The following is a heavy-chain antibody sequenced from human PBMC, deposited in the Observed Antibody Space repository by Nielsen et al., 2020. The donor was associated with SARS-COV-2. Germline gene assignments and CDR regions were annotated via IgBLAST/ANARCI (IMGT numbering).Heavy chain of an antibody. V-gene: IGHV2-70*04. J-gene: IGHJ4*02. CDR1: GFSLSTSGMR. D-gene: IGHD1-26*01. CDR3: ARHGGIVGAGGGFDY. CDR2: IDWDDDK. Sequence: SGPTLVKPTQTLTLTCTFSGFSLSTSGMRVSWIRQPPGKALEWLARIDWDDDKYYSTSLKTRLTISKDTSKNQVVLTMTNMDPVDTATYYCARHGGIVGAGGGFDYWGQGTLVTVSS.